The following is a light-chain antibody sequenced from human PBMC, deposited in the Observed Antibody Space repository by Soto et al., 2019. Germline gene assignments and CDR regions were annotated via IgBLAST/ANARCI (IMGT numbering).Light chain of an antibody. V-gene: IGLV2-14*01. Sequence: QSVLTQPASVSGSPGQSITISCTGTSSDVGGYNHVSWYQQHPGKAPKLMIYEVSNRPTGVSNRFSGSKSGNTASLTISGLQAEDEADYYCSSYTSSSLVFGGGTQLTVL. CDR3: SSYTSSSLV. CDR2: EVS. CDR1: SSDVGGYNH. J-gene: IGLJ2*01.